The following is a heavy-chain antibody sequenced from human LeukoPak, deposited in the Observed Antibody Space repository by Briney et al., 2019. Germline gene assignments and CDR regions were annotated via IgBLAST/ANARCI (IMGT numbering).Heavy chain of an antibody. J-gene: IGHJ4*02. Sequence: ASVKVSCKASGYTFTSYDINWVRQATGQGLEWMGWMNPNSGNTGYAQKFQGRVTMTTDTSTSTAYMELRSLRSDDTAVYYCATLVKGYSYGWYYFDYWGQGTLVTVSS. CDR1: GYTFTSYD. CDR2: MNPNSGNT. V-gene: IGHV1-8*01. CDR3: ATLVKGYSYGWYYFDY. D-gene: IGHD5-18*01.